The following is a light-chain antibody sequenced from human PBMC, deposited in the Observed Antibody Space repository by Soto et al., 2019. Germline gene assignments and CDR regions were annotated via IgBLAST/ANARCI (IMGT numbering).Light chain of an antibody. CDR1: QSVSTY. V-gene: IGKV3D-15*01. J-gene: IGKJ3*01. Sequence: EIVLTQSPATLSLSPGDRASLSCRASQSVSTYLAWYQQKPGQAPRLLIYGASTRATGIPDRFSGSGSGTDFTLTISSLQAEDVAVYYCQQYYSTPVTFGPGTKVDIK. CDR3: QQYYSTPVT. CDR2: GAS.